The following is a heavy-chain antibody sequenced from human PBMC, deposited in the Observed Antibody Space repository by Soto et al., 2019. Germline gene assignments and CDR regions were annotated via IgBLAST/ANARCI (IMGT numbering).Heavy chain of an antibody. J-gene: IGHJ4*02. CDR1: GGSISSYY. CDR2: IYYSGST. CDR3: ARAPALLSSSSWYYFAY. V-gene: IGHV4-59*01. D-gene: IGHD6-13*01. Sequence: QVQLQESGPGLVKPSETLSLTCTVSGGSISSYYWSWIRQPPGKGLEWIGYIYYSGSTNYNPSLKSRVTISVDTSKNQFSLKLSSVTDADTAVYYCARAPALLSSSSWYYFAYWGQGTLVTVSS.